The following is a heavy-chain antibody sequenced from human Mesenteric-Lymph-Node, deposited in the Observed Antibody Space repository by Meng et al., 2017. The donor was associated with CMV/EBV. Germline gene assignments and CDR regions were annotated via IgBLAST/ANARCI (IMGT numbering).Heavy chain of an antibody. Sequence: QLQLQESGPGLVKPSETLSLTCTVSGGSISSSSYYWGWIRQPPGKGLEGIGSIYYSGSTYYNPSLKSRVTISVDTSKNQFSLKLSSVTAADTAVYYCARDGDYYDSSGYNPFDYWGQGTLVTVSS. CDR2: IYYSGST. D-gene: IGHD3-22*01. CDR3: ARDGDYYDSSGYNPFDY. CDR1: GGSISSSSYY. J-gene: IGHJ4*02. V-gene: IGHV4-39*07.